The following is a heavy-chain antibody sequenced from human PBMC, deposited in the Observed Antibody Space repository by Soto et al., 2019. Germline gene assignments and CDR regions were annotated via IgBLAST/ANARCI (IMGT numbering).Heavy chain of an antibody. CDR1: GYTFTGYY. J-gene: IGHJ6*02. D-gene: IGHD2-15*01. CDR2: INPNSGGT. V-gene: IGHV1-2*02. Sequence: ASVKVSCKASGYTFTGYYMHWVRQAPGQGLEWMGWINPNSGGTNYAQKFQGRVTMTRDTSISTAYMELSRLRSDDTAVYYCARGLRWWLVDYYGMDVWGQGTTVTVSS. CDR3: ARGLRWWLVDYYGMDV.